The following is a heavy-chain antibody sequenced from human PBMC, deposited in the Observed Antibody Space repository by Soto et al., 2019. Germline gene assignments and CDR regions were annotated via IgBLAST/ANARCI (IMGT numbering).Heavy chain of an antibody. D-gene: IGHD5-12*01. J-gene: IGHJ2*01. CDR2: IWYDGSNK. Sequence: GGSLRLSCAASGFTFSSYGMHWVRQAPGKGLEWVAVIWYDGSNKYYADSVKGRFTISRDNSKNTLYLQMNSLRAEDTAVYYCASRATYYYFDLWGRGTLDTVSS. V-gene: IGHV3-33*01. CDR3: ASRATYYYFDL. CDR1: GFTFSSYG.